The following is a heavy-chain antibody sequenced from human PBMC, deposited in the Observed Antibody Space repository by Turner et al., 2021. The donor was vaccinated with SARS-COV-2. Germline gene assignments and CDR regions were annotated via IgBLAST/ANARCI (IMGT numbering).Heavy chain of an antibody. CDR1: GFTFSSYG. Sequence: QVQLVESGGGVVQPGRSLRLSCEASGFTFSSYGMHWVRQAPGKGLEWVAVIWYDGSNKYYAYSVKGRFTVSRDNSKNTLYLQMNSLRAEDTAVYYCARDPNAGYYYMDVWGKGTTVTVSS. D-gene: IGHD2-8*01. V-gene: IGHV3-33*01. CDR2: IWYDGSNK. J-gene: IGHJ6*03. CDR3: ARDPNAGYYYMDV.